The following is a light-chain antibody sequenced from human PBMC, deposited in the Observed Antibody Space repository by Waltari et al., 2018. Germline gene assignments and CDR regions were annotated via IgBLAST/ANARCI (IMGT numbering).Light chain of an antibody. V-gene: IGKV1-27*01. CDR3: QKYDSVPFT. J-gene: IGKJ3*01. Sequence: DIQMTQSPSSLSASVGDRFTITCLASQGISNYLAWYQQTPGKVPKVLIYAASTLHSGVPYRFRGSGSGTDFTLTISSLQPEDVATYYCQKYDSVPFTFGPGTKVDI. CDR1: QGISNY. CDR2: AAS.